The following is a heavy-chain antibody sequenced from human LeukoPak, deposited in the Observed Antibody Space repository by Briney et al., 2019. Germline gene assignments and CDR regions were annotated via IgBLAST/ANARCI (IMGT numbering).Heavy chain of an antibody. J-gene: IGHJ4*02. D-gene: IGHD4-17*01. CDR1: EFSVGSNY. V-gene: IGHV3-66*01. CDR2: IYSGGST. Sequence: GGSLRLSCAASEFSVGSNYMTWVRQAPGKGLEWVSLIYSGGSTYYADSVKGRFTISRDNSKNTLFLQMNSLRPEDTAVYYCARTTVGLTTVFAYWGQGTLVTVS. CDR3: ARTTVGLTTVFAY.